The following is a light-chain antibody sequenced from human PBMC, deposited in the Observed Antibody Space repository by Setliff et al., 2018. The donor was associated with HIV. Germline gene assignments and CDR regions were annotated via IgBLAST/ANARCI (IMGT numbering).Light chain of an antibody. CDR2: EVR. V-gene: IGLV2-14*01. CDR1: SSDVGGYSH. Sequence: QSVLTQPASGSGSPGQSITISCTGTSSDVGGYSHVSWYQQHPGKAPKLIIYEVRNRPSGVSNRFSGSKSGNTASLTISGLQTEDEADYYCSSYAITNTLPFGTGTKVTVL. J-gene: IGLJ1*01. CDR3: SSYAITNTLP.